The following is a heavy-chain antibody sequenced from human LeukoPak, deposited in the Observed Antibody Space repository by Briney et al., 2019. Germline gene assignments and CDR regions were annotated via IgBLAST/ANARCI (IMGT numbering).Heavy chain of an antibody. CDR2: ISYDGSNK. CDR1: GFTFSSYA. D-gene: IGHD4-17*01. V-gene: IGHV3-30-3*01. CDR3: ARVDYGDYLTVDY. J-gene: IGHJ4*02. Sequence: GRSLRLSCAASGFTFSSYAMHGVRQAPGKGLEWVAVISYDGSNKYYADSVKGRFTISRDNSKNTLYLQMNSLRAEDTAVYYCARVDYGDYLTVDYWGQGTLVTVSS.